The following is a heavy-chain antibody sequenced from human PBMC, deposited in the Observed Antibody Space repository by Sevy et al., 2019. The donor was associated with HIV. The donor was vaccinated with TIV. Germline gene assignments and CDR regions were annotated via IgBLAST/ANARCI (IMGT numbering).Heavy chain of an antibody. CDR3: TRAPPVRSGDDSLNWFDP. CDR1: SGSISSYY. J-gene: IGHJ5*02. V-gene: IGHV4-59*01. D-gene: IGHD5-12*01. CDR2: IHSSGTT. Sequence: SETLSLTCTVSSGSISSYYWSWIRQPPGKGLEYIGYIHSSGTTNYNPSLKSRVTISVETSKNQFPLNLSSVTAADTAVYYCTRAPPVRSGDDSLNWFDPWGQGTLVTVSS.